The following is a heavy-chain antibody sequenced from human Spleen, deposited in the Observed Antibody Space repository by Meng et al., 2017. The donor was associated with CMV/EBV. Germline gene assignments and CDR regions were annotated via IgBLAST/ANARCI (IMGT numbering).Heavy chain of an antibody. D-gene: IGHD4-17*01. CDR3: ARTPDKFGDYEYFHH. J-gene: IGHJ1*01. V-gene: IGHV3-30*04. CDR2: TSYDGSDT. CDR1: GCTFSSYT. Sequence: SGCTFSSYTMHWVRQAPGNGMEWVAATSYDGSDTYYADSVKGRFTVSRDNSKNTLYLQMNNLTTEDTAVYHCARTPDKFGDYEYFHHWGQGTLVTVSS.